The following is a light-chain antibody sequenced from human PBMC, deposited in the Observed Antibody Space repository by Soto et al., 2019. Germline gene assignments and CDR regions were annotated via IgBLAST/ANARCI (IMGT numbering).Light chain of an antibody. CDR1: SGHSSYA. J-gene: IGLJ2*01. CDR2: LNSDGSH. CDR3: QTWGSGTVV. V-gene: IGLV4-69*01. Sequence: QLVLTQSPSASASLGTSVKLTCTLSSGHSSYAIAWHQQQPEKGPRYLMKLNSDGSHSKGDGIPDRFSRSSSGAERYLTISSLQSEDEADYSCQTWGSGTVVFGGGTKLTVL.